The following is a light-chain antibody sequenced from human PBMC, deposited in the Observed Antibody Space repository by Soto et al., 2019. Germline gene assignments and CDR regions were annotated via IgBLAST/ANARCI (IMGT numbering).Light chain of an antibody. CDR1: QGINNW. V-gene: IGKV1-12*01. CDR2: AAS. Sequence: DIQMTQSPSSVSASVGDTVSITCRASQGINNWLAWYQQKPGKVPQVLIYAASSLQSGVPSRFSDSGCGTDFTLTITSLQPEDFATYFCQKANNFPLTFGGGTKREIK. CDR3: QKANNFPLT. J-gene: IGKJ4*02.